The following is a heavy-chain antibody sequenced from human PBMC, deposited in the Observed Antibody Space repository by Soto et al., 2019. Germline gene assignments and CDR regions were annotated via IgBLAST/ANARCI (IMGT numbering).Heavy chain of an antibody. CDR2: ITGTASST. J-gene: IGHJ4*02. Sequence: EVQLLESGGGFVQPGGSLRLSCAASGFRFSDFAMTWVRQAPGRGLEWVSAITGTASSTYYADSVKGRFTISRDNSKNTLDLQINSLRAEDTAIYYWAKGAEGYVVSSLDSWGQGTLVTVSS. V-gene: IGHV3-23*01. CDR1: GFRFSDFA. D-gene: IGHD5-12*01. CDR3: AKGAEGYVVSSLDS.